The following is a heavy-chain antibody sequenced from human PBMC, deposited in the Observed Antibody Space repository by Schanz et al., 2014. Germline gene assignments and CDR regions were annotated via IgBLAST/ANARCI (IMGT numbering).Heavy chain of an antibody. D-gene: IGHD2-2*01. CDR3: ARGTMPGTFDI. J-gene: IGHJ3*02. CDR1: GYTFSDYG. Sequence: QVQLVQSGAEVKKPGSSVKVSCKTSGYTFSDYGITWVRQAPGQGLEWMGRIIPILDVGNYAQQFQGRVTFTADKSTSTAYMELSSLRYEDTALYYCARGTMPGTFDIWGQGTMVTVSS. CDR2: IIPILDVG. V-gene: IGHV1-69*02.